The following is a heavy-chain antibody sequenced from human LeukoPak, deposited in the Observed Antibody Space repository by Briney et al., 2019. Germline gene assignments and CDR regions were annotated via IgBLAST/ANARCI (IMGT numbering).Heavy chain of an antibody. CDR1: GLAFGDYA. V-gene: IGHV3-49*04. CDR2: IRSKSYGGTT. CDR3: TRARVSSYGRDAFDI. Sequence: GRSLRLSCRASGLAFGDYAMSWVRQAPGRGLEWVGFIRSKSYGGTTEYAASVKGRFTISRDDSKSIAYLQMNSLKTEDTAVYYCTRARVSSYGRDAFDIWGQGTMVTVSS. D-gene: IGHD5-18*01. J-gene: IGHJ3*02.